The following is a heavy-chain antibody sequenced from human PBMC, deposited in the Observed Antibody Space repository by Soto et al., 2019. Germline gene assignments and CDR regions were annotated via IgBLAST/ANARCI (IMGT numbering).Heavy chain of an antibody. D-gene: IGHD2-15*01. J-gene: IGHJ6*02. CDR1: GFTFSSYS. V-gene: IGHV3-48*02. CDR3: AREGAPRYCSGGSCYSGSPYYYYGMDV. CDR2: ISSSSSTI. Sequence: PGGSLRLSCAASGFTFSSYSMNWVRQAPGKGLEWVSYISSSSSTIYYADSVKGRFTISRDNAKNSLYLQMNSLRDEDTAVYYCAREGAPRYCSGGSCYSGSPYYYYGMDVWGQGTTVTVSS.